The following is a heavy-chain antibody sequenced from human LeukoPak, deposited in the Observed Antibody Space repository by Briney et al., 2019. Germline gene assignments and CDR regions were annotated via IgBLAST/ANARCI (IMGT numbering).Heavy chain of an antibody. J-gene: IGHJ4*02. CDR3: ARSGGFGFDY. D-gene: IGHD3-3*01. V-gene: IGHV3-53*04. Sequence: PGGSLRLSCAASGFTFSSYSMTWVRQAPGKGLEWVSVIYSGGSTYYADSVKGRFTISRHNSKNTLYLQMNSLRAEDTAVYYCARSGGFGFDYWGQGTLVTVSS. CDR1: GFTFSSYS. CDR2: IYSGGST.